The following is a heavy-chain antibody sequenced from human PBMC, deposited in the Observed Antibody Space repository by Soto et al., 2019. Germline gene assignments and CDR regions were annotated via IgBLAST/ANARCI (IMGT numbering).Heavy chain of an antibody. V-gene: IGHV4-39*01. Sequence: PAILSLTCHFSGVSTSNSIYYWGWLRRPPGKGLEWIGTIYYSGITYYNPSLKSRVTISVDTSKNQFSLKLTSVTAADKAVYYCARHGSNWGQGTLVNFSS. J-gene: IGHJ4*02. CDR1: GVSTSNSIYY. CDR3: ARHGSN. CDR2: IYYSGIT.